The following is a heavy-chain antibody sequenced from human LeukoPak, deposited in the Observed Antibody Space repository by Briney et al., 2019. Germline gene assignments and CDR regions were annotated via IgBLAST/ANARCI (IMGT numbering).Heavy chain of an antibody. J-gene: IGHJ5*02. CDR1: GGSISSYY. D-gene: IGHD2-2*01. Sequence: SETLSLTCTVSGGSISSYYWSWIRQPPGTGLEWVGYIYYSGSTNYNPSLKSRVTITVDTSKNQFSLKLSSVTAADTAVYYCARGCGYCSSTSCDAGWFDPWGQGTLVTVSS. V-gene: IGHV4-59*01. CDR2: IYYSGST. CDR3: ARGCGYCSSTSCDAGWFDP.